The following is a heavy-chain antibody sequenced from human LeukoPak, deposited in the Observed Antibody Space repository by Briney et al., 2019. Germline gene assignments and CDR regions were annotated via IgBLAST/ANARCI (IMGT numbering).Heavy chain of an antibody. CDR1: GGTFSSYA. Sequence: GASVKVSCKASGGTFSSYAISWVRQAPGQGLEWMGGIIPIFGTANYAQKFQGRVTITADESTSTAYMELSSLRSEDTAVYYCAREFSMIVAFDIWGQGTMVTVSS. V-gene: IGHV1-69*13. J-gene: IGHJ3*02. D-gene: IGHD3-22*01. CDR2: IIPIFGTA. CDR3: AREFSMIVAFDI.